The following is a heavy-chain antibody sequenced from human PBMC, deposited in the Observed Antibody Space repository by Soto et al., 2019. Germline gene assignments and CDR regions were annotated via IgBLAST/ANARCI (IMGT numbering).Heavy chain of an antibody. D-gene: IGHD3-3*01. V-gene: IGHV4-34*01. CDR3: ARAMYYDFWSGYYVSYYFDY. Sequence: SSETLSLTCAVYGGSFSGYYWSWIRQPPGKGLEWIGEINHSGSTNYNPSLKSRVTISVDTSKNQFSLKLSSVTAADTAVYYCARAMYYDFWSGYYVSYYFDYWGQGTLVTVS. CDR1: GGSFSGYY. CDR2: INHSGST. J-gene: IGHJ4*02.